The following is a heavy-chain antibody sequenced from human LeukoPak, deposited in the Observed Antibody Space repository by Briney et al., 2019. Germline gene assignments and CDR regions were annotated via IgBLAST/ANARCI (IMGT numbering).Heavy chain of an antibody. D-gene: IGHD1-26*01. Sequence: SETLSLTCTVSGGSISSGGYYWSWIRQHPGKGLEWIGYIYYSGSTYYNPSLKSRVTISVDTSKNQFSLKLSSVTAADTAVYYCARDTLVSPSGSYHDAFDIWGQGTMVTVSS. CDR1: GGSISSGGYY. CDR2: IYYSGST. CDR3: ARDTLVSPSGSYHDAFDI. J-gene: IGHJ3*02. V-gene: IGHV4-31*03.